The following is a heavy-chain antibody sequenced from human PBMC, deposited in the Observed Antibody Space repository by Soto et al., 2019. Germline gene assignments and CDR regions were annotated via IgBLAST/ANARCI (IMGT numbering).Heavy chain of an antibody. Sequence: QVQLVESGGGVVQPGRSLRLSCAASGFTFSSYAMHWVRQAPGKGLEWVAVISYDGSNKYYADSVKGRFTISRDNSKNPRHLQMNSLRAEDTAVYSCARGESGWWKEAFDIWGQGTMVTVSS. V-gene: IGHV3-30-3*01. J-gene: IGHJ3*02. CDR1: GFTFSSYA. CDR2: ISYDGSNK. D-gene: IGHD6-19*01. CDR3: ARGESGWWKEAFDI.